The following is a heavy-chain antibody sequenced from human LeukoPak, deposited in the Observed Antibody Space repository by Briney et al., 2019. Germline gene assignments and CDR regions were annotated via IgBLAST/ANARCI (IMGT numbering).Heavy chain of an antibody. CDR1: GGSICSYY. CDR2: IYYSGST. D-gene: IGHD3-16*01. V-gene: IGHV4-59*01. J-gene: IGHJ6*02. Sequence: PETLSLTCTVSGGSICSYYWSWIRQPPGKGLEWIGDIYYSGSTNYNPSLKSRVAISVDTSKNQFSLQLSSVTGADTDVYNCARDWGRTVGGSYYYGMDVWGQGTTVTVSS. CDR3: ARDWGRTVGGSYYYGMDV.